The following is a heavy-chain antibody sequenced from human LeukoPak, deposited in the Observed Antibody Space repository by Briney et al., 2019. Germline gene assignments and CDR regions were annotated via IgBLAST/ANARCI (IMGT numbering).Heavy chain of an antibody. CDR1: GFIFSSYG. D-gene: IGHD3-10*01. Sequence: GGSLRLSCAASGFIFSSYGMHWVRQAPGKGLEWVAVISNDGSNKYYADSVKGRFTISRDNSKNTLYLQMNSLRAEDTAVYYCAKGRGAFDIWGQGTMVTVSS. J-gene: IGHJ3*02. CDR3: AKGRGAFDI. CDR2: ISNDGSNK. V-gene: IGHV3-30*18.